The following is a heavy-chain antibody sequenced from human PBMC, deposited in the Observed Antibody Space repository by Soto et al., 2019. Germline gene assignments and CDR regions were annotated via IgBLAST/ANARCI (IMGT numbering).Heavy chain of an antibody. J-gene: IGHJ6*02. CDR1: GYKFTTYG. Sequence: QVQLLQSGAEVKKPGASVKVSCKASGYKFTTYGITWVRQAPGQGLEWLGGISTYNGNTDYAQNLQDRVTMTTETSTSTAYLEVRSLTSDGTAVYFCARGLGTTGLDVWGQGTTVTVSS. D-gene: IGHD7-27*01. CDR2: ISTYNGNT. CDR3: ARGLGTTGLDV. V-gene: IGHV1-18*04.